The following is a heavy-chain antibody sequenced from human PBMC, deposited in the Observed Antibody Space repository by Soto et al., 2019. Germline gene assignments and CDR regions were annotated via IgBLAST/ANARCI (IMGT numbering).Heavy chain of an antibody. V-gene: IGHV3-30*18. CDR1: GFTFSSYG. J-gene: IGHJ5*02. CDR3: AKDWLTVLWFGPLRFDP. D-gene: IGHD3-10*01. CDR2: ISYDGSNK. Sequence: GVSLRLSCAASGFTFSSYGMHWVRQAPGKGLEWVAVISYDGSNKYYADSVKGRFTISRDNSKNTLYLQMNSLRAEDTAVYYCAKDWLTVLWFGPLRFDPWGQGTLVTVSS.